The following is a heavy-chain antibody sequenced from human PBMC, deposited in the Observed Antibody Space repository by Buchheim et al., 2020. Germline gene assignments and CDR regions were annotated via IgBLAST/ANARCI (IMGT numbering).Heavy chain of an antibody. CDR2: ISYDGSNK. CDR3: AKPSYYDFWSGYYSGYYYGMDV. Sequence: QVQLVESGGGVVQPGRSLRLSCAASGFTFSSYGMHWVRQAPGKGLDWVAVISYDGSNKYYADSVKGRFTISRANSKHTLFLQMNSLRAEDTAVYYCAKPSYYDFWSGYYSGYYYGMDVWGQGTT. V-gene: IGHV3-30*18. J-gene: IGHJ6*02. CDR1: GFTFSSYG. D-gene: IGHD3-3*01.